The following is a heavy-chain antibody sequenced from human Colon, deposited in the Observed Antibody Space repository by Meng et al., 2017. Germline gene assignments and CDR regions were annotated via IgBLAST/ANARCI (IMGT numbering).Heavy chain of an antibody. CDR2: IGHSGFT. D-gene: IGHD6-19*01. J-gene: IGHJ5*02. Sequence: QPQLQEAGPGLVKPSEALSPTWCVPGGSISTSGYYWGWIRQPPGKGLEWIGSIGHSGFTYYTPSLKSRVTVSIDTSRNQFSLWLTSVTAADTAVYYCVRSSGWVRTGFDPWGQGTLVTVSS. CDR3: VRSSGWVRTGFDP. V-gene: IGHV4-39*01. CDR1: GGSISTSGYY.